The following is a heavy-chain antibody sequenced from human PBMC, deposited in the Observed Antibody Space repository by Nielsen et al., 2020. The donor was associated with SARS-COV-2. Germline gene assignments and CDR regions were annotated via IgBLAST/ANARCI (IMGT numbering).Heavy chain of an antibody. CDR2: ISAYNGNT. J-gene: IGHJ6*03. CDR1: GYTFTSYG. D-gene: IGHD6-13*01. Sequence: ASVKVSCKASGYTFTSYGISWVRQASGQGLEWMGWISAYNGNTNYAQKLQGRVTMTTDTSTSTAYMELRSLRSDDTAVYYCARGRSPMYSSSWAKYYYYYYMDVWGKGTTVTVSS. V-gene: IGHV1-18*01. CDR3: ARGRSPMYSSSWAKYYYYYYMDV.